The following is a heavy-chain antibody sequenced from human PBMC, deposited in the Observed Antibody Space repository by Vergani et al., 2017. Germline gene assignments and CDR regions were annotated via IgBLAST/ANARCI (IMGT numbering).Heavy chain of an antibody. J-gene: IGHJ6*03. Sequence: QVQLVQSGAEVKKPGASVKVSCKASGYTFTSYDINWVRQATGQGLEWMGWMNPNRGNTGYAQKFQGSVTLTRNTSISTAYMELSSLRSEDTAVYYCAREPVDSSLVRYYYYMDVWGKGTTVTVS. D-gene: IGHD6-19*01. V-gene: IGHV1-8*01. CDR2: MNPNRGNT. CDR3: AREPVDSSLVRYYYYMDV. CDR1: GYTFTSYD.